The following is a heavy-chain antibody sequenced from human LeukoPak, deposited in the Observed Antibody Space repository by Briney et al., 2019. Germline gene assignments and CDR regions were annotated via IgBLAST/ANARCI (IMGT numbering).Heavy chain of an antibody. CDR1: GGSFSGYY. Sequence: SETLSLTCAVYGGSFSGYYWSWIRQPPGKGLEWIGEINHSGSTNYNPSLKSRVTISVDTSKNQFSLKLNSVTAADTAVYYCARGGDIVVVPAAAIGEYYYGMDVWGQGTTVTVSS. J-gene: IGHJ6*02. V-gene: IGHV4-34*01. CDR2: INHSGST. D-gene: IGHD2-2*01. CDR3: ARGGDIVVVPAAAIGEYYYGMDV.